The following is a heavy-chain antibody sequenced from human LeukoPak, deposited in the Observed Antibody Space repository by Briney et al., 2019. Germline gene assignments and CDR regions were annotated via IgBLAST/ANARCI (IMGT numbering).Heavy chain of an antibody. CDR1: GYTFTSYD. J-gene: IGHJ4*02. CDR2: VSAYDANT. CDR3: ARSFARDSYILTGYDIAEY. V-gene: IGHV1-18*01. D-gene: IGHD3-9*01. Sequence: ASVKVSCKASGYTFTSYDINWVRQAPGQGLEWMGWVSAYDANTNYAQKLQGRLTMTTDRSTSAAYMELRSLRSDDTAMYYCARSFARDSYILTGYDIAEYWGQGTLVTVSS.